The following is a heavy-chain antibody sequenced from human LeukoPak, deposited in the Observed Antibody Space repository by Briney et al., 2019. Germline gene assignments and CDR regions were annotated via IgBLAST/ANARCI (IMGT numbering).Heavy chain of an antibody. V-gene: IGHV4-39*01. CDR2: IYYSGNT. J-gene: IGHJ3*02. D-gene: IGHD3-22*01. CDR1: GGSISSSSYY. CDR3: ARHIGYYDSSGYRSGAFDI. Sequence: PSETLSLTCTVSGGSISSSSYYWAWIRQPPGKGLEWIGSIYYSGNTYYNPSLKSRITISVDTSKNQFSLKLTSVTAADTAVYYCARHIGYYDSSGYRSGAFDIWGQGTMVTVSS.